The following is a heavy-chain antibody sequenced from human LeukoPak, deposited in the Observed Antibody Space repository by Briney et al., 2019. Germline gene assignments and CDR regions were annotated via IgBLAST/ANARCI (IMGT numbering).Heavy chain of an antibody. CDR3: AGDSESYYYDSSGPPDY. J-gene: IGHJ4*02. CDR2: ISYDGSNK. V-gene: IGHV3-30*04. CDR1: GFTFSSYA. D-gene: IGHD3-22*01. Sequence: GGSLRLSCAASGFTFSSYAMHWVRQAPGKGLEWVAVISYDGSNKYYADSVKGRFTISRDNSKNTLYLQMNSLRAEDTAVYYCAGDSESYYYDSSGPPDYWGQGTLVTVSS.